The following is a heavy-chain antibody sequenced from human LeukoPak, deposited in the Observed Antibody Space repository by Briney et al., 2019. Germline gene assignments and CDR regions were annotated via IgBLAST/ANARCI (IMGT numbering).Heavy chain of an antibody. D-gene: IGHD5-18*01. CDR3: ARVLRYSYGQTYFDY. J-gene: IGHJ4*02. CDR2: INHSGST. V-gene: IGHV4-34*01. CDR1: GGSFSGYY. Sequence: SETLSLTCAVYGGSFSGYYWSWIRQPPGKGLEWIGEINHSGSTYYNPSLKSRVTISVDTSKNQFSLKLSSVTAADTAVYYCARVLRYSYGQTYFDYWGQGTLVTVSS.